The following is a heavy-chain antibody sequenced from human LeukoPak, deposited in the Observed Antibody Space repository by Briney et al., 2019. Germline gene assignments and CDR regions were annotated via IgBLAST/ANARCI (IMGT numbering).Heavy chain of an antibody. Sequence: PSETLSLTCAVPGYSISRGYWWRWVRQSPGKGLEWIGEIHNSGNTNYNPTLKSRVTMSVDKSKNQVSLKLSSVTAADTALYYCARNADYDMDVWGQGTTVTVSS. CDR3: ARNADYDMDV. J-gene: IGHJ6*02. V-gene: IGHV4-4*02. CDR2: IHNSGNT. D-gene: IGHD2-2*01. CDR1: GYSISRGYW.